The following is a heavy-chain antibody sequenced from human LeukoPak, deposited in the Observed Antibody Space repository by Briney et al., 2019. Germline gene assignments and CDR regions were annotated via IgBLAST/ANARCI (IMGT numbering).Heavy chain of an antibody. Sequence: GGSLRLSCAASGFTFDDYGMSWVRQAPGKGLEWVSGINWNGGSTGYADSVKGRFTISRDNAKNSLCLQMNSLRAEDTALYYCARETGGSSSRWFDPWGQGTLVTVSS. J-gene: IGHJ5*02. CDR1: GFTFDDYG. D-gene: IGHD6-6*01. CDR3: ARETGGSSSRWFDP. V-gene: IGHV3-20*04. CDR2: INWNGGST.